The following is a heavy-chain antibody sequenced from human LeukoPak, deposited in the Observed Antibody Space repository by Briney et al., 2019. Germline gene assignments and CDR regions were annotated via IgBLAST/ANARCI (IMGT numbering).Heavy chain of an antibody. Sequence: PSETLSLTCTVSGGSISSYYWSWIRQPPGKGLEWIGYIYYSGSTNYNPSLKSRVTISVDTSKNQFSLKLSSVTAADMAVYYCARSAPYYDFWSGYYMGNILPLDYWGQGTLVTVSS. V-gene: IGHV4-59*01. CDR3: ARSAPYYDFWSGYYMGNILPLDY. CDR1: GGSISSYY. D-gene: IGHD3-3*01. CDR2: IYYSGST. J-gene: IGHJ4*02.